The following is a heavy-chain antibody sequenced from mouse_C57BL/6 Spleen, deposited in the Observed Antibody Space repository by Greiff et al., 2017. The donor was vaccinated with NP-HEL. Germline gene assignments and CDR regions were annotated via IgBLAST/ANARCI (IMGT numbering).Heavy chain of an antibody. CDR1: GYTFTSYW. CDR2: IDPSDSYT. Sequence: VQLQQSGAELVMPGASVKLSCKASGYTFTSYWMHWVKQRPGQGLEWIGEIDPSDSYTNYNQKFKGKSTLTVDKSSSTAYMQLSSLTSEDSAVYYCARGAFYYYGSSHFDYWGQGTTLTVSS. J-gene: IGHJ2*01. V-gene: IGHV1-69*01. D-gene: IGHD1-1*01. CDR3: ARGAFYYYGSSHFDY.